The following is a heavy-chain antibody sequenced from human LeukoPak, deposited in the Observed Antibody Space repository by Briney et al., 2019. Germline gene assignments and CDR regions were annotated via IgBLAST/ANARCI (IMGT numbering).Heavy chain of an antibody. CDR2: ISSSSSTI. J-gene: IGHJ3*02. CDR1: GFTFSSYS. D-gene: IGHD1-26*01. CDR3: ARENYPGSQDALDI. Sequence: GGSLRLSCAASGFTFSSYSMNWVRQAPGKGLEWVSYISSSSSTIYYADSVKGRFTISRDNAKNSLYLQMHGLRAEDTAVYYCARENYPGSQDALDIWGQGTMVTVAS. V-gene: IGHV3-48*01.